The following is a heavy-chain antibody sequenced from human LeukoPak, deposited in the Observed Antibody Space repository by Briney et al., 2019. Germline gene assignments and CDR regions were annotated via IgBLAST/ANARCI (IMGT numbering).Heavy chain of an antibody. V-gene: IGHV3-23*01. CDR2: ATASGGTT. CDR1: GFPFSNYA. CDR3: VRGGTNYYYDY. Sequence: GGSLRRSCAASGFPFSNYAMNWGRQAPGKGLEWVSAATASGGTTYYADSMKGQFTISRDNSKNTLYLQMDSLRAEDTAVYYCVRGGTNYYYDYWGQGTLVTVSS. D-gene: IGHD1-26*01. J-gene: IGHJ4*02.